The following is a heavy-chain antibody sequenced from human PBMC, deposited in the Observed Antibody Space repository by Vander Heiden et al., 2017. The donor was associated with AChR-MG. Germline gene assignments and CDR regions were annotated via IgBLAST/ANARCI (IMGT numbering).Heavy chain of an antibody. CDR1: GFTINRNY. D-gene: IGHD5-18*01. CDR3: ARDVTGMDV. Sequence: EVQLVESGGGLIQPGRSLRLSCAASGFTINRNYMSGVRQAPGRGLEWVSLTWSSGDTFYADSVKGRFTIYRDNGKNTLYLQMNSLTAEDTAVYYCARDVTGMDVWGQGTTVIVYS. CDR2: TWSSGDT. J-gene: IGHJ6*02. V-gene: IGHV3-53*01.